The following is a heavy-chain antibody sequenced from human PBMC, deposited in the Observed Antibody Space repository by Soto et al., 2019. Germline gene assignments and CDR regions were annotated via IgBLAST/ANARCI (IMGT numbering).Heavy chain of an antibody. CDR1: GFTLSTYW. J-gene: IGHJ4*02. V-gene: IGHV3-7*03. Sequence: EEQLVESGGGVVQPGGSLRLSCAVSGFTLSTYWMSWVRQAPGKGLEWVANINQDGREKYYVDSVMGRFTISRDNAKNSLYLQMNSLRVEDTAVYYCARFRRGSSGSHFFDFWGQGALVTVSS. CDR2: INQDGREK. CDR3: ARFRRGSSGSHFFDF. D-gene: IGHD3-22*01.